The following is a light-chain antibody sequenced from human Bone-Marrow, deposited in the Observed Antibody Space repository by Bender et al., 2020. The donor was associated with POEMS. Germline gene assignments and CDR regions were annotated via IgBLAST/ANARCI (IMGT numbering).Light chain of an antibody. J-gene: IGLJ3*02. CDR2: EDD. V-gene: IGLV3-10*01. Sequence: SYELTQLPSVSVSPGQTARVTCSGNALPKQYAYWYQQKPGQAPALVIYEDDKRPSMISERFSGSSSGTMATLTISGAQVEDEGDYYCYSTDTTGNQRVFGGGTKLTVL. CDR3: YSTDTTGNQRV. CDR1: ALPKQY.